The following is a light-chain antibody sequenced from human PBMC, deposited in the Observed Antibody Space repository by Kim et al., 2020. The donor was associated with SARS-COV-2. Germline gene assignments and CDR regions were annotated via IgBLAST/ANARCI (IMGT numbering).Light chain of an antibody. CDR2: AAS. CDR3: QKYNSAPRT. J-gene: IGKJ1*01. Sequence: ASVRDKVTITCRESQGISNYLAWYQQKPGKVPKLLIYAASTLQSAVPARFSGSGSGTDFTLTISSLQPEDVATYYCQKYNSAPRTFGQGTKVDI. V-gene: IGKV1-27*01. CDR1: QGISNY.